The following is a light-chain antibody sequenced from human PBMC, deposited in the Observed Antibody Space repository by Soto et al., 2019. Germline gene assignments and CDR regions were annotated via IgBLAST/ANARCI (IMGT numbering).Light chain of an antibody. CDR2: GAS. CDR3: HQHGGSPET. J-gene: IGKJ1*01. V-gene: IGKV3-20*01. Sequence: EIVLTQSPGTLSLSPGERATLSCRASQSVSGSYLAWHQQKPGQAPRLLIYGASSRATGIPDRFSGSGSGTEFILTISELEPEDSGIYHCHQHGGSPETFGQGTKVDIK. CDR1: QSVSGSY.